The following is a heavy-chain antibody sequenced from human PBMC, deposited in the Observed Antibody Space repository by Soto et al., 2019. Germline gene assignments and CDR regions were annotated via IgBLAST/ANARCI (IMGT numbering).Heavy chain of an antibody. D-gene: IGHD3-22*01. CDR2: VSAYDGDT. CDR3: ARDYHYLRNGYYSAVFDS. CDR1: GYTFTSYG. Sequence: QAQLVQSGAEVKKPGASVKVSCKASGYTFTSYGISWVRQAPGQGLEWMGWVSAYDGDTNYSQKLQGRDTMTTATSTTTAYMELRRLRSDDTAVYYCARDYHYLRNGYYSAVFDSWGQGTMVTVSS. J-gene: IGHJ3*02. V-gene: IGHV1-18*01.